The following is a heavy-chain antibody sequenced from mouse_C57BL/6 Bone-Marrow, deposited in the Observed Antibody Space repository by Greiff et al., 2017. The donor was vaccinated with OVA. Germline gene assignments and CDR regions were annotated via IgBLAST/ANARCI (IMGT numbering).Heavy chain of an antibody. D-gene: IGHD2-3*01. CDR2: IHPSDSDT. J-gene: IGHJ2*01. Sequence: QVQLQPPGAELVKPGASVKVSCKASGYTFPSYRMHWVKQRPGHGLEWIGRIHPSDSDTTYNQKFTGTAPLTVDKSSSPAYMPLSRLTAEDAAVEYWASSDEGYPRYDWGQGTTLTVSA. V-gene: IGHV1-74*01. CDR3: ASSDEGYPRYD. CDR1: GYTFPSYR.